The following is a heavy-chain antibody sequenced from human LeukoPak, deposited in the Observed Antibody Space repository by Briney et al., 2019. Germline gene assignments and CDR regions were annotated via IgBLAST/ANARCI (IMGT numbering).Heavy chain of an antibody. CDR3: AKDRYGDSIDY. J-gene: IGHJ4*02. Sequence: GGSLRLSCAASGFTFSSYGMHWVRQAPGKGLEWVAVISYDGSNKYYADSVKGRFTISRDNSKNTLYLQMNSLRAEDTAVYYCAKDRYGDSIDYWGQGTLATVSS. CDR2: ISYDGSNK. V-gene: IGHV3-30*18. D-gene: IGHD4-17*01. CDR1: GFTFSSYG.